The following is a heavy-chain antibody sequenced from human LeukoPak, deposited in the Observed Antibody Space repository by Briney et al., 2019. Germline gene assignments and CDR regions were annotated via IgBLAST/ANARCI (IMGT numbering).Heavy chain of an antibody. CDR3: AKDLVGGVTTHDY. D-gene: IGHD3-10*01. CDR2: ISGSGGST. Sequence: PGESLKISCAASGFTFSSYAMSWVRQAPGKGLEWVSAISGSGGSTYYADSVKGRFTISRDNSKNTLYLQMNSLRAEDTAVYYCAKDLVGGVTTHDYWGQGTLVTVSS. V-gene: IGHV3-23*01. CDR1: GFTFSSYA. J-gene: IGHJ4*02.